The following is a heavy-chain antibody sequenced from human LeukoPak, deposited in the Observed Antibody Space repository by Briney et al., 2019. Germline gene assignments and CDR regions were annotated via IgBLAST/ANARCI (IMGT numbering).Heavy chain of an antibody. CDR1: GGSISSYY. D-gene: IGHD2-2*01. CDR3: ARGAVVRDQTYYYYYGMDV. V-gene: IGHV4-4*07. CDR2: IYTSVST. J-gene: IGHJ6*01. Sequence: SETLSLTCTASGGSISSYYWSWIRQPAGKGLEWIGRIYTSVSTNYNPSLKSRVTMSVDPSKHQFSLKLSSVPAADTAVYYCARGAVVRDQTYYYYYGMDVWGQGTTVTVSS.